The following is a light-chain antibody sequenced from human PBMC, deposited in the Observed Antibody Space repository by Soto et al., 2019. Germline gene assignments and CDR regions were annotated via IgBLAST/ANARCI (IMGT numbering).Light chain of an antibody. CDR1: SXNIGAGYD. J-gene: IGLJ1*01. CDR2: GNT. Sequence: QSVLTQPPSVSGTPGQKVTISCTGSSXNIGAGYDVHWYRQLPGTAPKLLIYGNTNRPSGVPDRFSGSKSGTSASLAITGLQTEDEADYYCQSYDSSLSVLFGTGTKVTVL. V-gene: IGLV1-40*01. CDR3: QSYDSSLSVL.